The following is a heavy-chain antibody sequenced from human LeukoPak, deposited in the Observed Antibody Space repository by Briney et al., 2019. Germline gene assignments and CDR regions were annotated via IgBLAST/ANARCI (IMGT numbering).Heavy chain of an antibody. D-gene: IGHD3-3*01. Sequence: GASVKVSCKASGYTFTGYYMHWVRQAPGPGLEWMGWINPNSSGTNYAQKFQGRVTMTRATSISTAYMELSRLRSDDTAVYYCERGAPTFGVVLYYYGMDVWGQGTTVTVSS. CDR1: GYTFTGYY. J-gene: IGHJ6*02. V-gene: IGHV1-2*02. CDR3: ERGAPTFGVVLYYYGMDV. CDR2: INPNSSGT.